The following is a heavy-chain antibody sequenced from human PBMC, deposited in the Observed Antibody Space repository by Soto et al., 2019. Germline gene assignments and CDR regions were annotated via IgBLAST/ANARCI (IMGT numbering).Heavy chain of an antibody. CDR2: IIPIFGTA. D-gene: IGHD6-19*01. J-gene: IGHJ6*02. CDR1: RVAFSKFI. CDR3: AKVRYSSPMGYYYGMDV. Sequence: SVKVSCKASRVAFSKFIVTWVRQAPGLGLEWVGGIIPIFGTANYAQKFQGRVTITADESTSTSYMEVNNLRSEDTAVYYCAKVRYSSPMGYYYGMDVWGQGTAVTVS. V-gene: IGHV1-69*13.